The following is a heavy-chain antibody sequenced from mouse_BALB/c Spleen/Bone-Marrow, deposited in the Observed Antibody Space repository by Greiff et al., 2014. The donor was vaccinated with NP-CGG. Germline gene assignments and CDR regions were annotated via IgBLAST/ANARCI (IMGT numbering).Heavy chain of an antibody. J-gene: IGHJ4*01. CDR2: INPSTGYT. CDR1: GYTFTSYW. D-gene: IGHD2-1*01. CDR3: ASPYGSYDAMDY. Sequence: QVQLQQPGAELAKPGASVKMSCKASGYTFTSYWMHWVKQRPGQGLEWIGYINPSTGYTEYNQKFKDKATLTADKSSSTAYMQLSSLTSEDSAVYYCASPYGSYDAMDYWGQGTSVTVSS. V-gene: IGHV1-7*01.